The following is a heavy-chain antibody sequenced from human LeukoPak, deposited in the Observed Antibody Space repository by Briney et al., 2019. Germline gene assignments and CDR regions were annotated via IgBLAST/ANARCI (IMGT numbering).Heavy chain of an antibody. CDR1: GVSFSGYY. CDR3: ARGTSDGSGSHAFDY. D-gene: IGHD3-10*01. J-gene: IGHJ4*02. V-gene: IGHV4-34*01. Sequence: SETLSLTCAVYGVSFSGYYWRWIRQPPGKGMEWIGEINHSGSTNYNPSLKSRVTISVDTSKNQFSLKLSSVTAADTAVYYCARGTSDGSGSHAFDYWGQGTLVTVSS. CDR2: INHSGST.